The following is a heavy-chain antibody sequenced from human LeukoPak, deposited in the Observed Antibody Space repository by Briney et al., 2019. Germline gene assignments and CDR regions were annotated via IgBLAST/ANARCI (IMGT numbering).Heavy chain of an antibody. CDR1: GFTFSSYG. D-gene: IGHD6-13*01. CDR3: AKEREKWQQLVLCDH. J-gene: IGHJ4*02. Sequence: GGSLRLSCAASGFTFSSYGMHWVRQAPGKGLEWVAVISYDGSNKYYADSVKGRFTISRDNSKNTLYLQLNSLRAEDTAVYYCAKEREKWQQLVLCDHWGQGTLVTVPS. V-gene: IGHV3-30*18. CDR2: ISYDGSNK.